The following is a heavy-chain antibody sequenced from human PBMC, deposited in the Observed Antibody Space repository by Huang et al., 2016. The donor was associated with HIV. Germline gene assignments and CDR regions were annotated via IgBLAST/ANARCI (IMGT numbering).Heavy chain of an antibody. Sequence: QVQLVQSGAEVKKPGSSVKVSCKASGGSFRNFAIGWVRQAPGQGLEWMGGIIPSLVTANDAQKCQGRVTIIADESTSTAYMELSSLRSEDTAVYYCATVDYYDTSGPQRGYFDNWGQGTLVTVSS. CDR2: IIPSLVTA. CDR3: ATVDYYDTSGPQRGYFDN. J-gene: IGHJ4*02. CDR1: GGSFRNFA. V-gene: IGHV1-69*01. D-gene: IGHD3-22*01.